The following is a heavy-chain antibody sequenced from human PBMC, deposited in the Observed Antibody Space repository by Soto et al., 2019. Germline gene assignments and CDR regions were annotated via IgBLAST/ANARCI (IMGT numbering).Heavy chain of an antibody. D-gene: IGHD6-19*01. Sequence: KTSETLSLTCAVYGGSFIGYYWSWSRQPPGKGLEWIGEINHSGSTNYNPSLKSRVTISVDTSKNHFSLKLSSVTAADTAVYYCARGRGYSSGWYLDVWGQGTTVTVSS. V-gene: IGHV4-34*01. CDR3: ARGRGYSSGWYLDV. CDR1: GGSFIGYY. J-gene: IGHJ6*02. CDR2: INHSGST.